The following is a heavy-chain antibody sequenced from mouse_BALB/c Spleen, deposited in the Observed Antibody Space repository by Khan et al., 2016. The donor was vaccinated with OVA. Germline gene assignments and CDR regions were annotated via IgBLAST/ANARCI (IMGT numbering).Heavy chain of an antibody. V-gene: IGHV1-77*01. D-gene: IGHD1-2*01. CDR3: ARRNYCGYTFAY. CDR1: GYTFTDYY. J-gene: IGHJ3*01. CDR2: ISPGSGDT. Sequence: QVQLKQSGAELARPGASVKLSCTASGYTFTDYYINWVKQRTGQGLEWIGEISPGSGDTYYNESFKGKATLTADQSSSPAYLQLSSLTSAASAAYYCARRNYCGYTFAYWGQGALVTVSA.